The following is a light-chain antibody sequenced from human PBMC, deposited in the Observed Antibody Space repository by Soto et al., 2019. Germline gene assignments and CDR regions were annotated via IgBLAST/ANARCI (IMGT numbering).Light chain of an antibody. V-gene: IGKV3-15*01. J-gene: IGKJ5*01. Sequence: EILMTQSPATLSVSPGDGATLSCRASQSISTNLAWYQQKPGQAPRLLIYGASTRAAGIPARFRGSRSGTEFTLTIGSLLSEDFAVYYCQQYDNWPPITFGQGTRLEIK. CDR1: QSISTN. CDR3: QQYDNWPPIT. CDR2: GAS.